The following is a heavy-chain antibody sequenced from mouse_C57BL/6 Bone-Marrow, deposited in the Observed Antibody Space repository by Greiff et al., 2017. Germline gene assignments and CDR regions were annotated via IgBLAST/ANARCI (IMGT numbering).Heavy chain of an antibody. CDR2: IDPADSYT. CDR1: GYTFTSYW. Sequence: QVQLKQPGAELVRPGTSVKLSCKASGYTFTSYWMHWVKQRPGQGLEWIGVIDPADSYTNYNHKFKGKATLTVDTSSSTAYMQLSSLTYEDSAVYYCARPIYYSNCEFAYWGQGTLVTVSA. CDR3: ARPIYYSNCEFAY. D-gene: IGHD2-5*01. V-gene: IGHV1-59*01. J-gene: IGHJ3*01.